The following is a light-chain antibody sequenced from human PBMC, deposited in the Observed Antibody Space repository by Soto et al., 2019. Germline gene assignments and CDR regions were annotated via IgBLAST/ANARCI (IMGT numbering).Light chain of an antibody. CDR2: AAS. CDR3: LQDYNMAWT. J-gene: IGKJ1*01. CDR1: QGIRND. Sequence: AIQMTQSPSSLSASVGDRVTITCRASQGIRNDLGWYQQKPGKAPKLLIYAASSLQSGVPSRFSGSGSSTDFTLTISSLQPEDFATYYCLQDYNMAWTFGQGTKVEIK. V-gene: IGKV1-6*01.